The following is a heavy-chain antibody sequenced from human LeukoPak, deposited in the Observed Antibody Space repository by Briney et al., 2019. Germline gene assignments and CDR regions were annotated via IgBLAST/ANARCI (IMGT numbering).Heavy chain of an antibody. D-gene: IGHD6-13*01. CDR2: ISWNSGSI. Sequence: GGSLRLSCAASGFTFDDYAMHWVRQAPGKGLEWVSGISWNSGSIGYADSVKGRFTISRDNAKNSLYLQMNSLRAEDTALYYCAKDRYSSSWNFDYWGQGTLVTVSS. CDR1: GFTFDDYA. V-gene: IGHV3-9*01. CDR3: AKDRYSSSWNFDY. J-gene: IGHJ4*02.